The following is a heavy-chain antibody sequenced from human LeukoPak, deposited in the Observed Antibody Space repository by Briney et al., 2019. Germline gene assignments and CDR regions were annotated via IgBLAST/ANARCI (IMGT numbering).Heavy chain of an antibody. CDR3: AKDIRSGCYLCAFDT. Sequence: GGSLRLSCAASEFIFSSYWMNWVRQAPGKGLEWVSYISSSGSTIYYADSVKGRFTISRDNAKSSLYLQMNSLRAEDTAVYYCAKDIRSGCYLCAFDTWGQGTRVTVSS. V-gene: IGHV3-48*04. CDR1: EFIFSSYW. D-gene: IGHD6-19*01. CDR2: ISSSGSTI. J-gene: IGHJ3*02.